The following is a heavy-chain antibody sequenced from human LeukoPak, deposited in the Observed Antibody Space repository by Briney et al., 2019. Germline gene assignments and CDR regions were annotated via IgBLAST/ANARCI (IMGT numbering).Heavy chain of an antibody. CDR1: GGSISSYY. D-gene: IGHD7-27*01. V-gene: IGHV4-59*01. CDR3: ARGGDVLDP. J-gene: IGHJ5*02. CDR2: NYYSGSA. Sequence: SETLSLTCTVSGGSISSYYWSWIRQPPGKGLEWIGYNYYSGSANYNPSLKSRVTISVGTSKNQFSLKLSSVTAADTAVYYCARGGDVLDPWGQGTLVTVSS.